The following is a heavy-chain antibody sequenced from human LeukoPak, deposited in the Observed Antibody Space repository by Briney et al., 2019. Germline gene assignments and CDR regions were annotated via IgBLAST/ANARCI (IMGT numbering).Heavy chain of an antibody. Sequence: PSETLSLTCAVYGGSFSGYYWSWIRQPPGKGLEWIGEINHGGSTSYNPSLKSRVTISVDTSKNQFSLKLTSVTAADSAVYYCARGPWEYSSGDCWGQGTLVTVSS. CDR1: GGSFSGYY. V-gene: IGHV4-34*01. CDR2: INHGGST. J-gene: IGHJ4*02. D-gene: IGHD6-19*01. CDR3: ARGPWEYSSGDC.